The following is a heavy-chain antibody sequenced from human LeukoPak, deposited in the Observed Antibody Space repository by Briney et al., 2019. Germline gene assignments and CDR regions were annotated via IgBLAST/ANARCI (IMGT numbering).Heavy chain of an antibody. D-gene: IGHD3-3*01. CDR3: ARDAPYDFWSGYQSGYMDV. V-gene: IGHV3-48*02. CDR1: GFTFSSYS. CDR2: LSSSNSTI. Sequence: GGSLRLSCAASGFTFSSYSMNCVRQAPGKGLEWVSYLSSSNSTIYYADSVKGRFTISRDNAKDSLYLQMNSLRDEDTAVYYCARDAPYDFWSGYQSGYMDVWGKGTTVTVSS. J-gene: IGHJ6*03.